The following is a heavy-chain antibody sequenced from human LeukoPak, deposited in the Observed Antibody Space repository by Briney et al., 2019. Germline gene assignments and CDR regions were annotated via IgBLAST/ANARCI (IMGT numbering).Heavy chain of an antibody. D-gene: IGHD4-17*01. CDR3: ARAYADPLLRDDAFDI. J-gene: IGHJ3*02. Sequence: PSETLSLTCTVSGGSISSYYWSWIRQPPGKGLEWIGHIYYSGSTNYNPSLKSRVTISVDTSKNQFSLKLSSVTAADTAVYYCARAYADPLLRDDAFDIWGQGTMVTVSS. CDR1: GGSISSYY. CDR2: IYYSGST. V-gene: IGHV4-59*01.